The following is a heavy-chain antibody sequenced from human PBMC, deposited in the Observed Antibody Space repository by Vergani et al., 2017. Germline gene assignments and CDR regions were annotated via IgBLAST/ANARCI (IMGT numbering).Heavy chain of an antibody. V-gene: IGHV4-34*01. CDR2: INHSGST. Sequence: QVQLQQWGAGLLKPSETLSLTCAVYGGSFSGYYWSWIRQPPGQGLEWIGEINHSGSTNYNPSLKSRVTISVDTSKNQFSLKLSSVTAADTAVYYCATIYCSSTSCLFDYWGQGTLVTVSS. CDR1: GGSFSGYY. J-gene: IGHJ4*02. D-gene: IGHD2-2*01. CDR3: ATIYCSSTSCLFDY.